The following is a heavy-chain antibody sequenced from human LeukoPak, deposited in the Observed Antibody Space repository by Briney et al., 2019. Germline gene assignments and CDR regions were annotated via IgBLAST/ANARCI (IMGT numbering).Heavy chain of an antibody. Sequence: AQTLSLMCSLSGGSIKGGGFFWNWVRQHPGKGLEWFGHIYYSGSTSYNPSVKSRVTISVDTSKNQFSLKLTSVTAADTAMYYCARDHGRSYNYGSDALDIWGQGTLVIVSA. D-gene: IGHD5-18*01. V-gene: IGHV4-31*03. CDR1: GGSIKGGGFF. J-gene: IGHJ3*02. CDR2: IYYSGST. CDR3: ARDHGRSYNYGSDALDI.